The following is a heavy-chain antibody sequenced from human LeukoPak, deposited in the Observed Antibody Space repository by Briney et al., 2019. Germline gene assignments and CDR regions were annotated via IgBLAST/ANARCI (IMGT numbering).Heavy chain of an antibody. CDR2: ISSNGAST. J-gene: IGHJ4*02. Sequence: GGSLRLSCSASGFTFSIYTMHWVRQAPGKGREYVSTISSNGASTYYADSVKGRFTISRDTSKNTLYLQMSSLRVEDTAVYYCVRRGLTTAWIDYWGQGTLVTVSS. V-gene: IGHV3-64D*09. CDR3: VRRGLTTAWIDY. CDR1: GFTFSIYT. D-gene: IGHD3-3*01.